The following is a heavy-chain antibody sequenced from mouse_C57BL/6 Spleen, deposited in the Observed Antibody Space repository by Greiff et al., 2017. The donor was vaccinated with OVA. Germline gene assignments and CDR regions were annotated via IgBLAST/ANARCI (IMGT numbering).Heavy chain of an antibody. J-gene: IGHJ4*01. CDR2: IWRGGST. Sequence: QVQLQQSGPGLVQPSQSLSITCTVSGFSLTSYGVHWVRQSPGKGLEWLGVIWRGGSTDSNAAFISRMSISKDTSKSKVCCKMNSLQADDTAIYYCARKVSNYYAMDYWGQGTSVTVSS. D-gene: IGHD1-1*01. CDR1: GFSLTSYG. CDR3: ARKVSNYYAMDY. V-gene: IGHV2-2*01.